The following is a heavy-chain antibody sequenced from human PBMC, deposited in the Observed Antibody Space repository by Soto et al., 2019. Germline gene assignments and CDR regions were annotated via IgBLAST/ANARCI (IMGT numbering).Heavy chain of an antibody. Sequence: GGSLRLSCAASGFTVSSNYMSWVRQAPGKGLEWVSVIYSGGSTYYADSVKGRFTISRDNSKNTLYLQMNSLRAEDTAVYYCARESEGVSTGAFDIWGQGTMVTVSS. V-gene: IGHV3-66*01. CDR2: IYSGGST. D-gene: IGHD2-8*01. J-gene: IGHJ3*02. CDR3: ARESEGVSTGAFDI. CDR1: GFTVSSNY.